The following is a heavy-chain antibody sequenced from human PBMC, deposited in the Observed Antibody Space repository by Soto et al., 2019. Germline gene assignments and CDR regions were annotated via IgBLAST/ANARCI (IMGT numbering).Heavy chain of an antibody. V-gene: IGHV1-69*13. CDR2: IIPIFGTA. D-gene: IGHD3-22*01. CDR3: ASRIVVATGWFDP. Sequence: VKVSCKASGGTFSSYAISWVRQAPGQGLEWMGGIIPIFGTANYAQKFQGRVTITADKSTSTAYMELSSLRSEDTAVYYCASRIVVATGWFDPWGQGTLVTVSS. J-gene: IGHJ5*02. CDR1: GGTFSSYA.